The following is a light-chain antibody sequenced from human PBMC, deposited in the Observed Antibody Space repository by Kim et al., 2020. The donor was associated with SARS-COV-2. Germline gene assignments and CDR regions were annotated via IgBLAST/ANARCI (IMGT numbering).Light chain of an antibody. CDR1: QSVSSN. J-gene: IGKJ3*01. CDR3: QQYNKRPFT. Sequence: VSPGARATRSCRASQSVSSNLAWYQQKPGQAPRLLLYGASTRATGIPTRFSGSGSGTEFTLTISSLQSEDFAVYHCQQYNKRPFTFGPGTKVDIK. CDR2: GAS. V-gene: IGKV3-15*01.